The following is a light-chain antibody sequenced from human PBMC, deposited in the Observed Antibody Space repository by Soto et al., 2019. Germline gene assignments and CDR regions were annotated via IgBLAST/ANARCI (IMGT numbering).Light chain of an antibody. J-gene: IGKJ1*01. CDR3: QQYGSSPPRT. CDR1: QSVSSSY. Sequence: EIVLTQSPGTLSLSPGERATLSCRASQSVSSSYLAWYQQKPGQAPRLLIYGASSRATGIPDRFSGSGSGTDFNLTISRLEPEDVAVYYCQQYGSSPPRTFGQGTKVEIK. CDR2: GAS. V-gene: IGKV3-20*01.